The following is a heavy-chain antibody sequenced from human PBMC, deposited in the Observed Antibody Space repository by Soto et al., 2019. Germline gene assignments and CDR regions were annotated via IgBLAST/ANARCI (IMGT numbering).Heavy chain of an antibody. CDR3: VRSVPLILTGYYYYYMDV. CDR2: IYSGGST. J-gene: IGHJ6*03. Sequence: GGSLRLSCAASGFTVSSNYMSWVRQAPGKGLEWVSVIYSGGSTYYADSVKGRFTISRHNSKNTLYLQMNSLRAEDTAVYYCVRSVPLILTGYYYYYMDVWGKGTTVTVSS. V-gene: IGHV3-53*04. CDR1: GFTVSSNY. D-gene: IGHD3-9*01.